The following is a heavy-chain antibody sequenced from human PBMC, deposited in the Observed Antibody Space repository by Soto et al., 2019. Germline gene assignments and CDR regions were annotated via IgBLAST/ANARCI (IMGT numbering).Heavy chain of an antibody. CDR3: AKDTLPGCCSGGYFDY. D-gene: IGHD2-15*01. V-gene: IGHV3-9*01. J-gene: IGHJ4*02. CDR1: GFTFDDYA. Sequence: EVQLVESGGGLVQPGRSLRLSCAASGFTFDDYAMHWVRQAPGKGLEWVSGISWNSGSIGYADSVKGRFTISRDNAKNSLYLQMNRLRAEDTALYYCAKDTLPGCCSGGYFDYWGQGTLVTVSS. CDR2: ISWNSGSI.